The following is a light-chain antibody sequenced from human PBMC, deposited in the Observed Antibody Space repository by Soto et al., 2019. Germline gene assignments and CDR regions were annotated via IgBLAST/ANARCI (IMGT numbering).Light chain of an antibody. V-gene: IGLV4-69*01. CDR1: SGHKNYA. J-gene: IGLJ2*01. CDR3: QTWGTGVV. Sequence: QSALTQSPSASASLGASAILTCTLSSGHKNYAIAWHQQQPQKVPRFLMRVNSDGRHTRGDGIPDRFSASSSGAERYLTSSRLQSEYEADYDCQTWGTGVVFGGGTKLTVL. CDR2: VNSDGRH.